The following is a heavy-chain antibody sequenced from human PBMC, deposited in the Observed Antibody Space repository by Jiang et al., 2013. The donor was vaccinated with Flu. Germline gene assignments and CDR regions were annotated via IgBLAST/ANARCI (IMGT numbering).Heavy chain of an antibody. J-gene: IGHJ4*02. CDR1: GVSINNGYW. CDR3: ACNYGLGSYWSH. D-gene: IGHD3-10*01. CDR2: IFQSGTA. V-gene: IGHV4-4*02. Sequence: GPGLVKPSGTLSLICDVSGVSINNGYWWSWVRQSPQRGLEWIGEIFQSGTANYNPSLESRVTMSLDMSQNRFSLTLSSVTAADTAVYYCACNYGLGSYWSHWGQGILVTASS.